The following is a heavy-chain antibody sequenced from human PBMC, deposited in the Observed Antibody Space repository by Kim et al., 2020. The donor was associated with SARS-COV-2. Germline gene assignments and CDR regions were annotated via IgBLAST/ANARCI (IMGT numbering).Heavy chain of an antibody. CDR2: IYYSGST. V-gene: IGHV4-59*01. J-gene: IGHJ2*01. CDR3: ARGALGYLRWYFDL. CDR1: GGSISSYY. Sequence: SETLSLTCTVSGGSISSYYWSWIRQPPGKGLEWIGYIYYSGSTNYNPSLKSRVTISVDTSKNQFSLKLSSVTAADTAVYYCARGALGYLRWYFDLWGRGTLVTVSS. D-gene: IGHD2-15*01.